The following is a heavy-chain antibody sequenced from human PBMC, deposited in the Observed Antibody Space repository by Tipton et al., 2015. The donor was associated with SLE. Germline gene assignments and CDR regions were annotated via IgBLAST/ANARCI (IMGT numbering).Heavy chain of an antibody. Sequence: GSLRLSCAASRFSFSSDAMHWVRQAPGKGLEYVSGISSDGGSTHYANSVKGRFTISRDISKSTLYLQMGSLRAEDMAVYYCVRGSGGDYAFDYWGQGTVVTVSS. J-gene: IGHJ4*02. CDR2: ISSDGGST. V-gene: IGHV3-64*01. CDR3: VRGSGGDYAFDY. D-gene: IGHD3-16*01. CDR1: RFSFSSDA.